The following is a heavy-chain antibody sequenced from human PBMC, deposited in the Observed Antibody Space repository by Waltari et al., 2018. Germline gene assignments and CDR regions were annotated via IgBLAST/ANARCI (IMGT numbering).Heavy chain of an antibody. J-gene: IGHJ4*02. D-gene: IGHD1-26*01. Sequence: EVQLLESGGGLVQPAGSLRFSCAASGFTFRCYAMSLVSQAPGKGLEWVSAISGSGGSTYYADSVKGRFTISRDNSKNTLYLQMNSLRAEDTAVYYCAKDGEWVGAPGDDFDYWGQGTLVTVSS. CDR1: GFTFRCYA. CDR2: ISGSGGST. V-gene: IGHV3-23*01. CDR3: AKDGEWVGAPGDDFDY.